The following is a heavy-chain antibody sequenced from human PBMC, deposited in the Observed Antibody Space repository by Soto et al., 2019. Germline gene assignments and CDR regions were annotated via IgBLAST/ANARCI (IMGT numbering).Heavy chain of an antibody. V-gene: IGHV1-2*02. CDR1: GYTFSGYF. CDR2: MNPNSGGT. D-gene: IGHD6-13*01. J-gene: IGHJ4*02. CDR3: ARGYYSSSWRVLDY. Sequence: QVQLVQSGADVKKPGALVKVSCKTSGYTFSGYFMHWLRQAPGQGLEWMGWMNPNSGGTDYAQNFQGRVSMTWDTSISTAYMELSRLRSDDTAIYYCARGYYSSSWRVLDYWGQGTLVTVSS.